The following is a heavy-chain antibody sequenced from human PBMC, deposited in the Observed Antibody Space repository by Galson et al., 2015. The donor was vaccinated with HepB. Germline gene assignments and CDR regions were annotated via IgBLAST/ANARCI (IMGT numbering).Heavy chain of an antibody. J-gene: IGHJ3*02. CDR1: GFTVSSNY. V-gene: IGHV3-53*04. Sequence: SLRLSCAASGFTVSSNYMSWARQAPGKGLEWVSVIYSGGSTYYADSAKGRFTISRHNSKNTLYLQMNSLRAEDTAVYYCARDRYGSGADAFDIWGQGTMVTVSS. CDR3: ARDRYGSGADAFDI. D-gene: IGHD3-10*01. CDR2: IYSGGST.